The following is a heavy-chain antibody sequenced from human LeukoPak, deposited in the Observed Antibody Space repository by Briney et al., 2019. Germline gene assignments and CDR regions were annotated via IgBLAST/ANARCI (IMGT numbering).Heavy chain of an antibody. CDR2: FSYSGST. J-gene: IGHJ4*02. V-gene: IGHV4-59*12. D-gene: IGHD5-24*01. Sequence: SGTLSLTCTVSGGSISSYYWSWIRQPPGKELEWIGYFSYSGSTNYNPSLKSRVTMSVDTSKNQFSLKLSSVTAADTAVYYCARGSAIGLAYWGQGTLVTVSS. CDR1: GGSISSYY. CDR3: ARGSAIGLAY.